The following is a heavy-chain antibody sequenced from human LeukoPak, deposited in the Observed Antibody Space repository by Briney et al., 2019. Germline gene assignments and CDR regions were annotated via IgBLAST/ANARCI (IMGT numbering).Heavy chain of an antibody. CDR1: GGSISSSSYY. J-gene: IGHJ6*03. Sequence: SETLSLTCTVSGGSISSSSYYWGWIRQPPGKGLEWIGSIYYSGSTYYNPSLKSRVTISVDTSKNQFSLKLRSVTAADTAVYYCARGPRRGSRHPYYYYYMDVWGKGTTVTVSS. V-gene: IGHV4-39*01. D-gene: IGHD2-15*01. CDR3: ARGPRRGSRHPYYYYYMDV. CDR2: IYYSGST.